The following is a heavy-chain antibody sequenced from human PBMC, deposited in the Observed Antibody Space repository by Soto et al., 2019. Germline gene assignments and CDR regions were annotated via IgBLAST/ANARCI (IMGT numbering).Heavy chain of an antibody. CDR3: ARAQEGGWNEFWFDP. Sequence: QVQLVQSGAEVKKPGSSVKVSCKASGGTFSSDAISWVRQAPGQGLEWMGGIIPIFGTANYAQKFQGRVTITADESTSTDYMELSSLRSENTAVYYCARAQEGGWNEFWFDPWGQGTLVTVSS. CDR1: GGTFSSDA. J-gene: IGHJ5*02. D-gene: IGHD1-1*01. CDR2: IIPIFGTA. V-gene: IGHV1-69*01.